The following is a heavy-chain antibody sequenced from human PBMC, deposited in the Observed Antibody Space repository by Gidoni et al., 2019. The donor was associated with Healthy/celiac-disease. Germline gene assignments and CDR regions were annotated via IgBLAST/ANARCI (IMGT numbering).Heavy chain of an antibody. V-gene: IGHV3-23*01. D-gene: IGHD5-18*01. CDR1: GFTFRSYA. J-gene: IGHJ3*02. Sequence: EVQLLESGGGLVQPGGSLRLSCAASGFTFRSYAMSWVRQAPGKGLEWVSAIRGGGGSTYYADSVKGRFTISRDNSKNTLYLQMNSLRAEDTAVYYCAKGTTWIQLWFGAFDIWGQGTMVTVSS. CDR3: AKGTTWIQLWFGAFDI. CDR2: IRGGGGST.